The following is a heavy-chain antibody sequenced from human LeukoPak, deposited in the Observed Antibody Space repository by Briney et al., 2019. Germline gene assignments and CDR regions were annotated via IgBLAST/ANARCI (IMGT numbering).Heavy chain of an antibody. CDR3: ARGGYSSSWYRDTR. J-gene: IGHJ4*02. Sequence: GASVKVSFKASGYTFTGYYMHWVRQAPGQGVEWMGWINPNSGGTNYAQKFQGRVTMTRDTSISTAYMELSRLRSDDTAVYYCARGGYSSSWYRDTRWGQGTLVTVSS. D-gene: IGHD6-13*01. V-gene: IGHV1-2*02. CDR2: INPNSGGT. CDR1: GYTFTGYY.